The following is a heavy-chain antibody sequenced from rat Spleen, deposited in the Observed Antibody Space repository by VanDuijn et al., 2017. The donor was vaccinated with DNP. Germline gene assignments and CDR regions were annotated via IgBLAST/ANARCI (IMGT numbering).Heavy chain of an antibody. V-gene: IGHV3-1*01. CDR1: GYSITSNY. CDR2: INYSGST. Sequence: EVQLQESGPGLVKPSQSISLICSVTGYSITSNYWGWVRKFPGNKMEWIGHINYSGSTTYTPSLKSRISITRDTSKKQFFLKLHSVPTEDTPTYYCHRWGTPYFDHSGQGVMVTISS. J-gene: IGHJ2*01. D-gene: IGHD4-3*01. CDR3: HRWGTPYFDH.